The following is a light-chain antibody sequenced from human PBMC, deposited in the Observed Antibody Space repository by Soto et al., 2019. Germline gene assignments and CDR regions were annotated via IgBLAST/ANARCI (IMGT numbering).Light chain of an antibody. CDR2: GAS. V-gene: IGKV3-20*01. CDR3: QQYGSSP. Sequence: EIVLTQSPGTLSLSPGERATLSCRASQSVSSSYLAWYQQKPGQAPRLLIYGASSRATGIPDMFSGSGSGTDFNLTISRLEPEDVAVYYCQQYGSSPFGPGTKVDIK. CDR1: QSVSSSY. J-gene: IGKJ3*01.